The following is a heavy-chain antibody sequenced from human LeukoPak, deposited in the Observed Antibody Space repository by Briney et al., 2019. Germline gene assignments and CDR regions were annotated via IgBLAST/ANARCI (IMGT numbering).Heavy chain of an antibody. Sequence: MPSETLSLTCTVSGGSISSGGYYWSWIRQHPGKGLEWIGYIYYSGSTYYNPSLKSRVTISVATSKNQFSLKLSSVTAADTAVYYCARDRTDSGYLDYWGQGTLVTVSS. D-gene: IGHD2-15*01. CDR3: ARDRTDSGYLDY. J-gene: IGHJ4*02. CDR1: GGSISSGGYY. V-gene: IGHV4-31*03. CDR2: IYYSGST.